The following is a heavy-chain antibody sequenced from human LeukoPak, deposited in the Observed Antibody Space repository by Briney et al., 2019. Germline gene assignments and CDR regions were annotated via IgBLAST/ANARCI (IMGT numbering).Heavy chain of an antibody. J-gene: IGHJ3*02. Sequence: GGSLRLSCAAPGFTFSNAWMSWVRQAPGKGLEWVGRIKSKTDGGTTDYAAPVKGRFTISRDDSKNTLYLQMNSLKTEDTAVYYCTRNYDILTGYYRRSDAFDIWGQGTMVTVSS. CDR1: GFTFSNAW. V-gene: IGHV3-15*01. CDR3: TRNYDILTGYYRRSDAFDI. D-gene: IGHD3-9*01. CDR2: IKSKTDGGTT.